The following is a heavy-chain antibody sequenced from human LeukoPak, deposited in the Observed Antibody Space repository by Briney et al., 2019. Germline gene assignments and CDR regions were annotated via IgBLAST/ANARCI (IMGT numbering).Heavy chain of an antibody. Sequence: ASVKVSCEASGYTFTGYYMHWVRQAPGQGLEWMGWINPNSGGTNYAQKFQGWVTMTRDTSISTAYMELSRLRSDDTAVYYCARGLKEYYYFDYWGQGTLVTVSS. D-gene: IGHD6-6*01. V-gene: IGHV1-2*04. CDR2: INPNSGGT. J-gene: IGHJ4*02. CDR1: GYTFTGYY. CDR3: ARGLKEYYYFDY.